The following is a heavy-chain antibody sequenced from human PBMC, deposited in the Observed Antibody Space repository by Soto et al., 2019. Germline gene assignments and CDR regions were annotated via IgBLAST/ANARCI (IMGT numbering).Heavy chain of an antibody. Sequence: GGSLRLSCAASGFTFSSYGMHWVRQAPGKGLEWVAVISYDGSNKYYADSVKGRFTISRDNSKNTLYLQMNSLRAEDTAVYYCAKDRMAAGTTGYFQHWGQGTRVPVSS. CDR3: AKDRMAAGTTGYFQH. V-gene: IGHV3-30*18. CDR1: GFTFSSYG. CDR2: ISYDGSNK. D-gene: IGHD6-13*01. J-gene: IGHJ1*01.